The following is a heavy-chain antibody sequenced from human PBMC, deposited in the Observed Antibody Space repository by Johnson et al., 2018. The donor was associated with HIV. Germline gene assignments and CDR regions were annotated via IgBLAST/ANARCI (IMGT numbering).Heavy chain of an antibody. CDR1: GFTFSTYW. J-gene: IGHJ3*02. D-gene: IGHD1-26*01. CDR3: ARASYVDAFDI. Sequence: VQLVESGGGLVQPGGSLRLSCAASGFTFSTYWMSWVRQAPGTGLEWVANIKQDGSEKYYVDSVKGRFTISRDHAKNSLYLQMNRLRAEDTAGYYCARASYVDAFDIWGQGTMVTVSS. V-gene: IGHV3-7*04. CDR2: IKQDGSEK.